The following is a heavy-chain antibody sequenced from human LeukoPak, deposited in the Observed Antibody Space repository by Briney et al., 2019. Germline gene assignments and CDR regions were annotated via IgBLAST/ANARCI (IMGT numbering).Heavy chain of an antibody. CDR1: EFTFNSYA. V-gene: IGHV3-23*01. CDR2: VSVSGGTT. CDR3: AKAGISTYYYDH. Sequence: GGSLTLSCAASEFTFNSYAMSWVRQAPGKGLEWVSGVSVSGGTTYYADSVKGRFTISRDNSKNSVYLQTNSLRAEDTAVYFCAKAGISTYYYDHWGQGTLVTVSS. J-gene: IGHJ5*02. D-gene: IGHD3-22*01.